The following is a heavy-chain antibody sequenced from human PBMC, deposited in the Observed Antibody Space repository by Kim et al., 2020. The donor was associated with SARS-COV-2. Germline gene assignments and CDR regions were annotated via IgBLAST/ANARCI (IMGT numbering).Heavy chain of an antibody. D-gene: IGHD4-17*01. Sequence: KYSQKFQGRVTITRDTSASTAYMELSSLRSEDTTVYYCARAKMVTTWFDPWGQGTLVTVSS. CDR3: ARAKMVTTWFDP. V-gene: IGHV1-3*01. J-gene: IGHJ5*02.